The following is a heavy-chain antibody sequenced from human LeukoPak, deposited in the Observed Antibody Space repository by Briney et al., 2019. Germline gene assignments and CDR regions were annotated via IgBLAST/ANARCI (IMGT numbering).Heavy chain of an antibody. D-gene: IGHD2-21*02. Sequence: SETLSLTCTVSGGSISSSSYYWGWIRQPPGKGLEWIGSIYYSGSTYYNPSLKSRVTISVDTSKNQFSLKLSSVTAAVTAVYYCAREAYCGGDCYAGGDYWGQGTLVTVSS. CDR3: AREAYCGGDCYAGGDY. CDR2: IYYSGST. J-gene: IGHJ4*02. V-gene: IGHV4-39*01. CDR1: GGSISSSSYY.